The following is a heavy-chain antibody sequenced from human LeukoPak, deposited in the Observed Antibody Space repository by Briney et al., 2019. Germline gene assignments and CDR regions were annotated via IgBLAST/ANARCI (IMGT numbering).Heavy chain of an antibody. D-gene: IGHD5-18*01. CDR1: GFTFSSYG. CDR3: ARDSLVDTAMGYFDY. J-gene: IGHJ4*02. Sequence: GGSLRLSCAASGFTFSSYGMHWVRQAPGKGLGWVAFIRYDGSNKYYADSVKGRFTISRDNSKNTLYLQMNSLRAEDTAVYYCARDSLVDTAMGYFDYWGQGTLVTVSS. V-gene: IGHV3-30*02. CDR2: IRYDGSNK.